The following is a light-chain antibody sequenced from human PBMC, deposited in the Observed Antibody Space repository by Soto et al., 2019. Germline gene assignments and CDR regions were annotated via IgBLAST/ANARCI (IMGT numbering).Light chain of an antibody. CDR2: ISD. CDR3: AAWGDSLNGPV. V-gene: IGLV1-44*01. CDR1: SSNIGTNT. Sequence: QSVLTQPPSASGTPGQRVTISCSGGSSNIGTNTVNWYQQLPGTAPKLLIYISDQRPSGVPDRFSGSKSGASASLAISGLQSEDEADYYCAAWGDSLNGPVFGGGTKLTVL. J-gene: IGLJ2*01.